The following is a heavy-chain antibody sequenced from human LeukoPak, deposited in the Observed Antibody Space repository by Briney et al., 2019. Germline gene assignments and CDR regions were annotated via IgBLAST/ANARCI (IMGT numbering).Heavy chain of an antibody. D-gene: IGHD3-10*01. V-gene: IGHV4-4*07. CDR1: CGSISNYY. CDR2: IYTSGST. J-gene: IGHJ4*02. CDR3: ARDVWFGAGRTFDS. Sequence: SETLPLTCTVCCGSISNYYWSWLGQPAGKGLEWIGRIYTSGSTTYNPSLKSRLTISIDTSKNQFSLKLSSVTAADTAVYYCARDVWFGAGRTFDSWGQGTLVTVSS.